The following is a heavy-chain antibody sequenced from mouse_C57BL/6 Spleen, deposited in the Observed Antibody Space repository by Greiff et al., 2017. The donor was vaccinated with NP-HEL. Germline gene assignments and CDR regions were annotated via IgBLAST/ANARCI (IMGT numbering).Heavy chain of an antibody. CDR1: GYTFTDYE. D-gene: IGHD1-1*01. J-gene: IGHJ2*01. V-gene: IGHV1-15*01. Sequence: VQLQQSGAELVRPGASVTLSCKASGYTFTDYEMHWVKQTPVHGLEWIGAIDPETGGTAYNQKFKGKAILTADKSSSTAYMELRSLTSEDSAVYYCTRSGGYGSSFDYWGQGTTLTVSS. CDR3: TRSGGYGSSFDY. CDR2: IDPETGGT.